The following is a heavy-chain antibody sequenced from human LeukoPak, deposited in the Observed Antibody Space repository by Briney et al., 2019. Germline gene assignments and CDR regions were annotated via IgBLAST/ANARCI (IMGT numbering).Heavy chain of an antibody. CDR3: AKESTGSAGNFDY. V-gene: IGHV3-43*01. Sequence: GGSLRLSCVASGFTFDDYTMHWVRLAPGKGLEWVSLISWDGGSTNYADSVKGRFTISRDNRKTSLYLQMNSLRTEDTALYYCAKESTGSAGNFDYWGQGTLVTVSS. CDR2: ISWDGGST. J-gene: IGHJ4*02. D-gene: IGHD1-26*01. CDR1: GFTFDDYT.